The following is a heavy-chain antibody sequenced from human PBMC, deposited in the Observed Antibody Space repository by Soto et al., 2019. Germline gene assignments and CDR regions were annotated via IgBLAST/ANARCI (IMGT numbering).Heavy chain of an antibody. V-gene: IGHV4-30-4*01. Sequence: QVQLQESGPGLVKPSQTLSLTCTVSGGSISSGDYYWRWIRQPPGKGLEWIGYIYYSVSTYYTPSLKSRITISVDTSTTQFPLRLSSVSAAGTAVYYCASAGGARYFDYWGQGTLVTVSS. CDR1: GGSISSGDYY. D-gene: IGHD2-15*01. CDR2: IYYSVST. J-gene: IGHJ4*02. CDR3: ASAGGARYFDY.